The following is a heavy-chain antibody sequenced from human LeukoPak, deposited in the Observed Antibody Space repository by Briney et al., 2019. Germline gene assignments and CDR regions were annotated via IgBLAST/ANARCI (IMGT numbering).Heavy chain of an antibody. CDR3: AYGSGSYYNDGYYFDH. Sequence: GGSLRLSCAASEFTFSSYSMNWVRQAPGKGLEWVSYISSSGTTIYHADSVKGRFTISRDNAKNSLYLQMNSLRAEDTAVYYCAYGSGSYYNDGYYFDHWGQGTLVTVSS. CDR2: ISSSGTTI. J-gene: IGHJ4*02. CDR1: EFTFSSYS. V-gene: IGHV3-48*01. D-gene: IGHD3-10*01.